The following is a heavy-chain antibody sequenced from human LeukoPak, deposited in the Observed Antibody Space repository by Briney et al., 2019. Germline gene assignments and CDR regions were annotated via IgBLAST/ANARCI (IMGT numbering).Heavy chain of an antibody. V-gene: IGHV1-2*02. CDR1: GYTFTGHY. J-gene: IGHJ5*02. Sequence: ASVKVSCKASGYTFTGHYMQWVRQAPGQGLEWMGWINPDCGGTNYAQKFQGRVTMTRDTSISTAYMELNRLRSDDTAVYYYARGGDGYKSPWFDPWGQGTLVTVSS. D-gene: IGHD5-24*01. CDR2: INPDCGGT. CDR3: ARGGDGYKSPWFDP.